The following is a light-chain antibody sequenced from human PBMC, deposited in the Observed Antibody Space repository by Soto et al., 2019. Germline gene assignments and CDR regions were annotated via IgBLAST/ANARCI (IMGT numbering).Light chain of an antibody. Sequence: DIQMTQSPSSLSASVGDRVTITCRASQGIRNYLAWYQQKPGTVPKLLIYAASTLQSGVPSRFSGGGSGTDFTLTISSLQPEDVAIYYCHKYDSAPLTFGGGTKVEIK. CDR3: HKYDSAPLT. CDR1: QGIRNY. J-gene: IGKJ4*01. CDR2: AAS. V-gene: IGKV1-27*01.